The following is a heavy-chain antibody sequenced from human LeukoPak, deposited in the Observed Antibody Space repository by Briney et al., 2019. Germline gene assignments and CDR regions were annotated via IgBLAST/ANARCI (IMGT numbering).Heavy chain of an antibody. CDR1: GGSISSSSYY. CDR2: IYYSGST. J-gene: IGHJ4*02. CDR3: ARRDDYSSSWYVSEDYYFDY. Sequence: SETLSLTCTVSGGSISSSSYYWGWIRQPPGKGLEWIGSIYYSGSTYYNPSLKSRVTISVDTSKNQFSLKLSSVTAADTAVYYCARRDDYSSSWYVSEDYYFDYWGQGTLVTVSS. V-gene: IGHV4-39*01. D-gene: IGHD6-13*01.